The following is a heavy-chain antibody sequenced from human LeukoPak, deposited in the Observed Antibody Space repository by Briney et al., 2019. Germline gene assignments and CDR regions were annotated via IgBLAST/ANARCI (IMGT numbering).Heavy chain of an antibody. CDR3: AKDSLGGRNYSDY. Sequence: PGRSLRLSCAASGFTFSSYGMHWVRQAPGKGLERVAIISYDGSNKYYADSVKGRFTISRDNSKNTLYLQMNSLRAEDTAVYYCAKDSLGGRNYSDYWGQGTLVTVSS. CDR2: ISYDGSNK. J-gene: IGHJ4*02. CDR1: GFTFSSYG. D-gene: IGHD1-26*01. V-gene: IGHV3-30*18.